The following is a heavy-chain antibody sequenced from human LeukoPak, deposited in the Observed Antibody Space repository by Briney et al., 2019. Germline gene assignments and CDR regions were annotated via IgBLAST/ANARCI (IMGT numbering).Heavy chain of an antibody. CDR3: AKDACSGGSCYSDY. CDR2: ISGSGGSK. Sequence: PGGSLRLSCAASGFTFSSYAMSWVRQAPGKGLEWVSAISGSGGSKYYADSVKGRFTISRDNSKNTLYLQMNSLRAEDTAVYYCAKDACSGGSCYSDYWGQGTLVTVSS. V-gene: IGHV3-23*01. D-gene: IGHD2-15*01. CDR1: GFTFSSYA. J-gene: IGHJ4*02.